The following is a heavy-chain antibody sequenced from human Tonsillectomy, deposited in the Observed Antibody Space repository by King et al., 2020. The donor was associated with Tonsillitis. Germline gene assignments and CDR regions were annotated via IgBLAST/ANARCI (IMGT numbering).Heavy chain of an antibody. D-gene: IGHD1-1*01. V-gene: IGHV3-23*04. CDR3: AKDPNWDNAN. J-gene: IGHJ4*02. Sequence: VQLVESGGALVQPGGSLRLSCAASGFTFSSFNMIWVRQAPGKGLEFVSSIGPSGDSTYADSVKGRFTVSRDNSKTTLYLQMNSLRAEDTAIYYCAKDPNWDNANWGQGTLVTVSS. CDR2: IGPSGDST. CDR1: GFTFSSFN.